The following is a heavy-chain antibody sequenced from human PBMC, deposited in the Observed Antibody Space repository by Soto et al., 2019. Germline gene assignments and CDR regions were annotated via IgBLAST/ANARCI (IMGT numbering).Heavy chain of an antibody. CDR3: ARDDCISASCYPLC. Sequence: QVQLVESGGGVVQPGRSLRLSCAASGFTFTDYAMHWVRQAPGKGLEWVAVISYEGSTEYYADSVKGRFTISRDDSKNPLCLQMKSLQAEDTAVYYCARDDCISASCYPLCWGEGPLVTVSS. CDR1: GFTFTDYA. V-gene: IGHV3-30-3*01. D-gene: IGHD2-2*01. J-gene: IGHJ4*02. CDR2: ISYEGSTE.